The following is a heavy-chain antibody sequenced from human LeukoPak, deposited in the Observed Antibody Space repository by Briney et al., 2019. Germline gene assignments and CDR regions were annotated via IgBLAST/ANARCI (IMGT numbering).Heavy chain of an antibody. CDR3: AKVKRIYCSGGSCYFDY. V-gene: IGHV3-21*04. J-gene: IGHJ4*02. CDR1: GFTFSSYS. Sequence: GGSLRLSCAASGFTFSSYSMNWVRQAPGKGLEWVSSISSSSSYIYYADSVKGRFTISRDNAKNSLYLQMNSLRAEDTAVYYCAKVKRIYCSGGSCYFDYWGQGTLVTVSS. CDR2: ISSSSSYI. D-gene: IGHD2-15*01.